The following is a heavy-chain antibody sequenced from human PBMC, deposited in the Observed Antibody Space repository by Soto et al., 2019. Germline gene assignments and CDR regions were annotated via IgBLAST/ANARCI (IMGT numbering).Heavy chain of an antibody. CDR1: GDSISGYN. J-gene: IGHJ6*02. V-gene: IGHV4-59*08. D-gene: IGHD3-10*01. CDR3: VRQGIGVLHGLVDV. CDR2: FRSGGGA. Sequence: QVQLQESGPGLVKPSETLSLTCTVSGDSISGYNLAWIRQPPGKGLEWIGYFRSGGGASYNPSLKSRVATSADPSTEQSSLRLSSVTSADTAVYYCVRQGIGVLHGLVDVWGQGTTVTVSS.